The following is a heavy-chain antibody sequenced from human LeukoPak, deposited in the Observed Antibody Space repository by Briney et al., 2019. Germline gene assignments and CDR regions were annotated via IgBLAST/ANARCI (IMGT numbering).Heavy chain of an antibody. V-gene: IGHV4-39*01. CDR2: IYYTGST. CDR1: GGSISSSSYY. Sequence: SETLSLTCTVSGGSISSSSYYWGWIRQPPGKGLEWIGSIYYTGSTYYNPSFKSRITISVDTSKNQFSLKVISVTAADTAVYYCARVLRIAAAGTTYFDYWGQGTLVTVSS. CDR3: ARVLRIAAAGTTYFDY. D-gene: IGHD6-13*01. J-gene: IGHJ4*02.